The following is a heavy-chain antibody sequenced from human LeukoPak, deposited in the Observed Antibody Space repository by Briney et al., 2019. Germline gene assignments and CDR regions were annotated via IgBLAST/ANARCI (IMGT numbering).Heavy chain of an antibody. J-gene: IGHJ4*02. V-gene: IGHV4-31*03. CDR3: ARDQVECTGGTCQSRVGFDF. CDR1: GDSISNGVKY. Sequence: SETLSLTCTVSGDSISNGVKYWSWIRQHPGRGLEWIGYIYHSGRSYYNPSLKSRITMSVDTSKNQFSLNLSSVTAADTAVYYCARDQVECTGGTCQSRVGFDFWGQGTLVTVSS. D-gene: IGHD2-8*02. CDR2: IYHSGRS.